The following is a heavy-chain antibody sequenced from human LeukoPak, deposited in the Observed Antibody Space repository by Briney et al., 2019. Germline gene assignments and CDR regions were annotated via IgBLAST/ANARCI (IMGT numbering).Heavy chain of an antibody. CDR2: IYHSGST. CDR1: GGSISSGGYS. D-gene: IGHD3-10*01. V-gene: IGHV4-30-2*01. Sequence: PSETLSLTCAVSGGSISSGGYSWSWIRQPPGTGLEWIGYIYHSGSTYYNPSLKSLFTISVDRSKNQFSLKLSSVTAADTAVYYCARVYSMVFGPWGQGALVTVCS. CDR3: ARVYSMVFGP. J-gene: IGHJ5*02.